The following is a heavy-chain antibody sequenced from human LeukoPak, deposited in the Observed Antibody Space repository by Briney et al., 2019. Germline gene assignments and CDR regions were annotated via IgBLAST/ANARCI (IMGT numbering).Heavy chain of an antibody. J-gene: IGHJ4*02. Sequence: GGSLRLSWAASGFTFSSYAMSWVRQARGKGLDWVSAISGSGGRTYYADSVKGRFTISRDNSKNTLYLKMNSLRAEDTAVYYCAKDRGYSSGWLGLDYWGQGTLVTVSS. CDR2: ISGSGGRT. D-gene: IGHD6-19*01. CDR3: AKDRGYSSGWLGLDY. CDR1: GFTFSSYA. V-gene: IGHV3-23*01.